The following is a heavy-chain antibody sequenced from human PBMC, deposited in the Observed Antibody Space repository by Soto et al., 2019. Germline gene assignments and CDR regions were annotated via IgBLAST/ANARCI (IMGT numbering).Heavy chain of an antibody. CDR3: ARDKRSGYSSGPAY. Sequence: ASVKVSCKASGYTFTSYGISWVRQAPGQGLEWMGWISAYNGNTNYAQKLQGRVTMTTDTSTSTAYMELRSLRSDDTAVYYCARDKRSGYSSGPAYWGQGTLVTVSS. J-gene: IGHJ4*02. V-gene: IGHV1-18*01. CDR2: ISAYNGNT. CDR1: GYTFTSYG. D-gene: IGHD6-19*01.